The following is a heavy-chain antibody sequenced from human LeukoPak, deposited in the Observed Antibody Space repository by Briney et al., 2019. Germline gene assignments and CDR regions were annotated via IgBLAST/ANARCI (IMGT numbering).Heavy chain of an antibody. V-gene: IGHV3-7*01. CDR2: IKQDGSEK. CDR3: ARARKGRITMVRGVEYYFDY. J-gene: IGHJ4*02. CDR1: GFTFSSCW. D-gene: IGHD3-10*01. Sequence: GGSLRLSCAASGFTFSSCWMSWVRQAPGKGLEWVANIKQDGSEKYYVDSVKGRFTISRDNAKNALYLQMNSLRAEDTAVYYCARARKGRITMVRGVEYYFDYWGQGTLVTVSS.